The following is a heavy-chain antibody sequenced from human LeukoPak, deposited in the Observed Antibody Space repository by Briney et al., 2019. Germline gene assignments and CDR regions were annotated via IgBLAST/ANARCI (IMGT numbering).Heavy chain of an antibody. Sequence: SETLSLTCAVYGGSFSGYYWSWIRQPPGKGLEWIGEINHSGSTNYNPSLKSRVTISVDTSKNQFSLKLTSVTAADTAVYYCARHEPYRVPVAGTYYSYPMDVWGQGTTVTVAS. CDR1: GGSFSGYY. V-gene: IGHV4-34*01. CDR3: ARHEPYRVPVAGTYYSYPMDV. J-gene: IGHJ6*02. D-gene: IGHD6-19*01. CDR2: INHSGST.